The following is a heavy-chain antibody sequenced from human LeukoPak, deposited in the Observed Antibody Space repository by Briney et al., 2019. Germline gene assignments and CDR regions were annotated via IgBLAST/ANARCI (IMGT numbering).Heavy chain of an antibody. J-gene: IGHJ5*02. V-gene: IGHV3-53*05. CDR3: ARDRAGRRSSWVEFDL. Sequence: GGSLRLTCTVSGFTVTSTHMDWVRQAPGKGPEWVALIYDGGGTVYADSVKGRFTISRDNSKNMVYLQMNSLRPEDSAVYYCARDRAGRRSSWVEFDLWGQGTLVTVSS. D-gene: IGHD3-10*01. CDR1: GFTVTSTH. CDR2: IYDGGGT.